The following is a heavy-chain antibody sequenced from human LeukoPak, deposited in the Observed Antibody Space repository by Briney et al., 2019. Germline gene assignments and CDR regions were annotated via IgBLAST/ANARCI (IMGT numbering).Heavy chain of an antibody. D-gene: IGHD3-22*01. V-gene: IGHV4-59*08. J-gene: IGHJ3*02. CDR2: IYYSGST. CDR3: ARHYTSSGYGAFDI. CDR1: GGSISSYY. Sequence: SETLSLTCTVSGGSISSYYWSWIRQPPGKGLEWIGYIYYSGSTNYNPSLKSRVTISVDTSKNQFSLKLSSVTAADTAVYYCARHYTSSGYGAFDIWGQGTMVTVSS.